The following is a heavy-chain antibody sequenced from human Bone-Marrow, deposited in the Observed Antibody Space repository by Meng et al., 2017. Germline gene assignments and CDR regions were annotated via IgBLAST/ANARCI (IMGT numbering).Heavy chain of an antibody. J-gene: IGHJ4*02. Sequence: EVQRGESGGGWVKPGGSLRLSCGASGLSFTDAWMSWVRQAPGKGLEWVGRIKRNSDGGTIDYAAPVKGRFTISRDDSKNTLYLQMDSLITEDTAVYFCATGAAAADHWGQGTLVTVSS. V-gene: IGHV3-15*01. CDR2: IKRNSDGGTI. D-gene: IGHD6-13*01. CDR3: ATGAAAADH. CDR1: GLSFTDAW.